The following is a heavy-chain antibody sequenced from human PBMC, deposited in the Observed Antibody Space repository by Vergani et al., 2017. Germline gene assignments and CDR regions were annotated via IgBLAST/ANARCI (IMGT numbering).Heavy chain of an antibody. D-gene: IGHD5-18*01. CDR2: INHSGST. CDR1: GGSFSGYY. Sequence: QVQLQQWGAGLLKPSETLSLTCAVYGGSFSGYYWSWIRQPPGKGLEWIGEINHSGSTNYNPSLKSRVTISVDTSKNQFSLKLSSVTAADTAVYYCARKQVDTAMANLFDYWGEGTLVTVSA. CDR3: ARKQVDTAMANLFDY. V-gene: IGHV4-34*01. J-gene: IGHJ4*02.